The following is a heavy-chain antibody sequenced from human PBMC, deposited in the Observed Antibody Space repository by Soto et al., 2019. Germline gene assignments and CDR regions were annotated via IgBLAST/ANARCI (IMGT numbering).Heavy chain of an antibody. CDR1: GDTFTDYY. D-gene: IGHD2-21*02. V-gene: IGHV1-46*04. Sequence: QVQLVQSGAEVKKPGASVKVSCKASGDTFTDYYIHWVRQAPGQGLEWMGTVNPSGGHTTYAQHMAGRLTLSQDTYPRTRYMEQTSLTTADRAVYYCAGGGHVVVVTAAVDYGGQGALVTVAS. CDR2: VNPSGGHT. J-gene: IGHJ4*02. CDR3: AGGGHVVVVTAAVDY.